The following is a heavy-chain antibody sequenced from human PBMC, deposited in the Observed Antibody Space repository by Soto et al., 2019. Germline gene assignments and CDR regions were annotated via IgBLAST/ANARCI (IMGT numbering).Heavy chain of an antibody. Sequence: QVQLVQSGAEVKKPGSSVKVSCKASGGTFSSYTISWVRQAPGQGLEWMGRIIPILGIANYAQKFQGRVTITADKSTSTAYMELSSLRSEDTAVYYCARDPGAGWFHNWNDPLSFDYWGQGTLVTVSS. D-gene: IGHD1-1*01. CDR2: IIPILGIA. CDR3: ARDPGAGWFHNWNDPLSFDY. V-gene: IGHV1-69*08. J-gene: IGHJ4*02. CDR1: GGTFSSYT.